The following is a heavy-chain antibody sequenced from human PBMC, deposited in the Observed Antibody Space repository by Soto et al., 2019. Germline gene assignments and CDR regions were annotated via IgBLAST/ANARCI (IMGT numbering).Heavy chain of an antibody. CDR2: ISGSGGST. CDR3: AKSHDSQWLVPDAFDI. D-gene: IGHD6-19*01. Sequence: GGTLRLSCAASGFTFSSYSMSWVRQAPGKGLEWVSAISGSGGSTYYADSVKGRFTISRDNSKNTLYLQMNSLRAEDTAVYYCAKSHDSQWLVPDAFDIWGQGTMVTVSS. J-gene: IGHJ3*02. V-gene: IGHV3-23*01. CDR1: GFTFSSYS.